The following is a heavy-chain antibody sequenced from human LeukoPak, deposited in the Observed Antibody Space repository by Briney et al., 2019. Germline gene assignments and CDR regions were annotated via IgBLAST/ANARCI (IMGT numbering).Heavy chain of an antibody. D-gene: IGHD5-18*01. CDR2: IIPFLGRT. J-gene: IGHJ4*02. CDR1: GGTFSSDI. Sequence: ASVKVSCTASGGTFSSDIISWVRQAPGQGLEWMGRIIPFLGRTNYAQKFQGRVTITADKSTSTAYMELSSLRSEDTAVYYCATARDTTMGSYWGQGTLVTVSS. V-gene: IGHV1-69*02. CDR3: ATARDTTMGSY.